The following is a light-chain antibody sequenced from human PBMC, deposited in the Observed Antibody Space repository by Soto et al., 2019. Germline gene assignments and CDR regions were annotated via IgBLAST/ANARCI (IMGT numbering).Light chain of an antibody. Sequence: DILRPTSQDFLLLSLGARATINCESSQSVLRHSNNQSYLGWYQQKPGQPPKLLIYWASARESGVPDRFSGSGSGTDFTLTISSLQAEDVAVYYCQQYYNTPRTFGQGTKVDI. CDR3: QQYYNTPRT. CDR1: QSVLRHSNNQSY. J-gene: IGKJ1*01. V-gene: IGKV4-1*01. CDR2: WAS.